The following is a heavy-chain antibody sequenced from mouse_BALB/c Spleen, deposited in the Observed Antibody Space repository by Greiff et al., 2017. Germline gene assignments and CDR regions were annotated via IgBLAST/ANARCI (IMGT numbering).Heavy chain of an antibody. D-gene: IGHD2-1*01. J-gene: IGHJ2*01. Sequence: EVKLMESGGGLVKLGGSLKLSCAASGFTFSSYYMSWVRQTPEKRLELVAAINSNGGSTYYPDTVKGRFTISRDNAKNTLYLQMSSLKSEDTALYYCARRGGNYAFDYWGQGTTLTVSS. CDR1: GFTFSSYY. CDR3: ARRGGNYAFDY. CDR2: INSNGGST. V-gene: IGHV5-6-2*01.